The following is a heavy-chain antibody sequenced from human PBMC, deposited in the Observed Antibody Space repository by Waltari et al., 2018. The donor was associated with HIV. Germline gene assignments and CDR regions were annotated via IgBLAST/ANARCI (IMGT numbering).Heavy chain of an antibody. V-gene: IGHV4-39*01. Sequence: QLHLQESGPGLVKPSETLSLTCTVSGGSISSSSYYWGWIRQPPEKGLEWIGSIYYRGITSYTPSLKSGVIISGDTSKNQFSVKLSSVTAADTAVYYCARMGQTDDILTGHHYWGQGTLVTVSS. CDR2: IYYRGIT. J-gene: IGHJ4*02. CDR3: ARMGQTDDILTGHHY. D-gene: IGHD3-9*01. CDR1: GGSISSSSYY.